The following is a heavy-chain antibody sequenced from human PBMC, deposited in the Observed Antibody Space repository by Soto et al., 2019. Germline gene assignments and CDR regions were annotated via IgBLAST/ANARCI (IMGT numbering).Heavy chain of an antibody. D-gene: IGHD3-22*01. CDR2: INPNSGGT. V-gene: IGHV1-2*02. Sequence: ASVKVSFKASGYTFTGYYMHWVRQAPGQGLEWMGWINPNSGGTNYAQKFQGRVTMTRDTSISTAYMELSRLRSDDTAVYYCARLLGYYDSSGYSKSDYWGQGTLVTVSS. J-gene: IGHJ4*02. CDR3: ARLLGYYDSSGYSKSDY. CDR1: GYTFTGYY.